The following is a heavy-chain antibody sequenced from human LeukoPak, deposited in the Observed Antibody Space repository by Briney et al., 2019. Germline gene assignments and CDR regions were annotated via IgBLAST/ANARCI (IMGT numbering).Heavy chain of an antibody. J-gene: IGHJ4*02. CDR1: GYSISSGYY. CDR3: AREMVRGVSLGY. CDR2: IYHSGST. Sequence: SETLSLTCTVSGYSISSGYYWGWIRQPPGKGLEWIGSIYHSGSTYYNPSLKSRVTISVDTSKNQFSLKLSSVTAADTAVYYCAREMVRGVSLGYWGQGTLVTVSS. D-gene: IGHD3-10*01. V-gene: IGHV4-38-2*02.